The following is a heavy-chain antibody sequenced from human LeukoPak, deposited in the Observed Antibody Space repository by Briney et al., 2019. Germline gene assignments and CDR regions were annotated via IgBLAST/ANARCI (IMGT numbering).Heavy chain of an antibody. Sequence: PSETLSLTCTVSGGSISSGSYYWSWIRQPAGKGLEWIGRSYSSGSTNYNPSLKSRVTISVDTSKNQFSLKLSSVTAADTAVYYCARVIGIVGATTLFRYYYYMDVWGKGTTVTVSS. CDR3: ARVIGIVGATTLFRYYYYMDV. D-gene: IGHD1-26*01. CDR1: GGSISSGSYY. V-gene: IGHV4-61*02. CDR2: SYSSGST. J-gene: IGHJ6*03.